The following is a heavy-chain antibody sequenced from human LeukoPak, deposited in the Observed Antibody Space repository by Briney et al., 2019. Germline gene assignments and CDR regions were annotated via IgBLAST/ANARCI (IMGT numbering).Heavy chain of an antibody. V-gene: IGHV6-1*01. J-gene: IGHJ4*02. Sequence: SQTLSLTCAISGDTVSSNSAAWNWIRQSPSRGLEWLVRTYYRSKWYNDYAVSVKSRITINPDTSKNQFSLQLNSVTPEDTAVYYCARTSERITMIVVVITLFDYWGQGTLVTVSS. CDR3: ARTSERITMIVVVITLFDY. CDR2: TYYRSKWYN. CDR1: GDTVSSNSAA. D-gene: IGHD3-22*01.